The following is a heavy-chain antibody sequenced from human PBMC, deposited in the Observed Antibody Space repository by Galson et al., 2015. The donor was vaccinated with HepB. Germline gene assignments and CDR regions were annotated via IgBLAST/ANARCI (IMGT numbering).Heavy chain of an antibody. J-gene: IGHJ4*02. CDR1: GFTFSSYA. V-gene: IGHV3-23*01. CDR3: AKGAAPTTVTYYFDY. D-gene: IGHD4-17*01. CDR2: ISGSGGSA. Sequence: SLRLSCAASGFTFSSYAMSWVRQAPGQGLEWVSLISGSGGSAYYADSVKGRFTFPRDNSKNTLYLQMNSLRVEDTAVYYCAKGAAPTTVTYYFDYWGQGTLVTVSS.